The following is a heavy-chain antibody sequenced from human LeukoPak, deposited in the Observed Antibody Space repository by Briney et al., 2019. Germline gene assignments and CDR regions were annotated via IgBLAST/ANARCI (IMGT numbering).Heavy chain of an antibody. Sequence: GESLDLSFKGSGYSFTSYWIAWVRQMPGKGLEWMGIIYPGDSYTTYSPPFQGQVTISADKSISTAYLQWRSLKASDTAMYYCARRSGSDALDIWGQGTMVTVSS. V-gene: IGHV5-51*01. CDR1: GYSFTSYW. CDR3: ARRSGSDALDI. J-gene: IGHJ3*02. D-gene: IGHD3-10*01. CDR2: IYPGDSYT.